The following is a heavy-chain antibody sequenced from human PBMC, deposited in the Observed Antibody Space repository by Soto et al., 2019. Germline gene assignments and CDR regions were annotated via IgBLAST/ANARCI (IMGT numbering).Heavy chain of an antibody. CDR2: IITIFGTA. V-gene: IGHV1-69*01. J-gene: IGHJ6*02. D-gene: IGHD3-10*02. Sequence: GASGKVSCQASGGTFSSHAIRRVRQAPGEKVEGMGGIITIFGTANYAQKFQGRVTITADESTSTAYMELSSLRSEDTAVYYCARVLGRAMVGGYYDYYGMDVWGQGTTVTVSS. CDR3: ARVLGRAMVGGYYDYYGMDV. CDR1: GGTFSSHA.